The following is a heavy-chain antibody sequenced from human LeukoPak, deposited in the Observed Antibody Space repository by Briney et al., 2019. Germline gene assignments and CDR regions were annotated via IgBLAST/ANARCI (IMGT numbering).Heavy chain of an antibody. Sequence: SSETLSLTCTVSGGSISSYYWSWIRQPPGKGLEWIGYIYYSGSTNYNPSLKSRVTISVDTSKNQFSLKLSSVTAADTAVYYCARRLDYGDYHFDYWGQGTLVTVSS. CDR1: GGSISSYY. J-gene: IGHJ4*02. D-gene: IGHD4-17*01. CDR3: ARRLDYGDYHFDY. CDR2: IYYSGST. V-gene: IGHV4-59*08.